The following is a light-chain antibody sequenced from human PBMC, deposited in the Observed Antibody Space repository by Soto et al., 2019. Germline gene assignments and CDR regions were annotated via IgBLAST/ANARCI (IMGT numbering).Light chain of an antibody. CDR1: QGVTTN. CDR2: DVS. J-gene: IGKJ1*01. V-gene: IGKV3D-20*01. CDR3: QQYHNTPPT. Sequence: IVMTKLPPSLSVSPGKRATPSGGAGQGVTTNFPWYQQKSGKSPRLLIYDVSSRATGIPYRFSGGGSGTDFTLTISSLEPEDFAVYYCQQYHNTPPTFGQGTKVDIK.